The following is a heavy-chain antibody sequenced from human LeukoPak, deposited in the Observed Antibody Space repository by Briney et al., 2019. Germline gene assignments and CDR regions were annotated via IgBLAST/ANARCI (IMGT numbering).Heavy chain of an antibody. D-gene: IGHD3-10*01. Sequence: ASVKVSCKASGYSFTSYYMHWVRQAPGQGLEWMGCINPNDGDTNYAQKFQGRVTMTTDTSISTAYMELSRLRSDDTALYYCARVNHGSGSFPYWGQGTLVTVSS. V-gene: IGHV1-2*02. CDR1: GYSFTSYY. J-gene: IGHJ4*02. CDR3: ARVNHGSGSFPY. CDR2: INPNDGDT.